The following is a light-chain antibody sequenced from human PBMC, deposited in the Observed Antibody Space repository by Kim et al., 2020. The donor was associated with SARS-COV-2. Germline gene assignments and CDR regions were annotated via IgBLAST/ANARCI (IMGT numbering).Light chain of an antibody. CDR1: QSVSSN. CDR3: QQYNNWPYT. V-gene: IGKV3-15*01. Sequence: EIVMTQSPATLSVSPGERATLSCRASQSVSSNLAWYQQKHGQAPRLLIYGASTRATGIPARFSGSGSGTEFTLTISSLQSEDFVVYYCQQYNNWPYTFGQGTKLEI. J-gene: IGKJ2*01. CDR2: GAS.